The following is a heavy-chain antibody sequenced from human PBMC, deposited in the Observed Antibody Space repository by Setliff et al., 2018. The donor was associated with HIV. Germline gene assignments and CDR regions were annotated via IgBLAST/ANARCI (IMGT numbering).Heavy chain of an antibody. CDR3: ARDATRGGDFDF. CDR2: IKEDGSET. CDR1: GFTFSNFW. V-gene: IGHV3-7*01. Sequence: GGSLRLSCAISGFTFSNFWMTWVRQAPGKGLEWVANIKEDGSETFYVDSVKGRFTMYRDNAKNLVYLEMNSLKAEDTAVYYFARDATRGGDFDFWGKGTLFTVSS. J-gene: IGHJ4*02. D-gene: IGHD1-26*01.